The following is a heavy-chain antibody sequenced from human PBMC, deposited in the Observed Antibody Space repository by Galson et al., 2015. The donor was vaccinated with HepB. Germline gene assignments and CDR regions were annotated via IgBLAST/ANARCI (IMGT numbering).Heavy chain of an antibody. CDR1: GYIFTSYA. D-gene: IGHD3-10*01. CDR2: INAGNGNT. CDR3: ARDRITMVRGVTGLWDY. Sequence: SVKVSCKASGYIFTSYAMHWVRQAPGQRLEWMGWINAGNGNTKYSQKFQGRVTITRDTSASTAYMELSSLRSEDTAVYYCARDRITMVRGVTGLWDYWGQGTLVTVSS. V-gene: IGHV1-3*01. J-gene: IGHJ4*02.